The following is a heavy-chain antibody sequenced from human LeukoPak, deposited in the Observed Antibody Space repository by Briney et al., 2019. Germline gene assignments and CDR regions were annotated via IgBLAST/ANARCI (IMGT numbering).Heavy chain of an antibody. CDR3: AKGDSSGYYSYFDY. Sequence: GGSLRLSCAASGFTFSSYAMSWVRQAPGKGLKWVSAISGSGGSTYYADSVKGRFTISRDNSKNTLYLQMNSLRAEDTAVYYCAKGDSSGYYSYFDYWGQGTLVTVSS. CDR1: GFTFSSYA. J-gene: IGHJ4*02. CDR2: ISGSGGST. V-gene: IGHV3-23*01. D-gene: IGHD3-22*01.